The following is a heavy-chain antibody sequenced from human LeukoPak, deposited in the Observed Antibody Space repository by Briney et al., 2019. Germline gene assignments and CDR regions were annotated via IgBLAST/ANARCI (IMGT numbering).Heavy chain of an antibody. D-gene: IGHD6-19*01. CDR1: GYSISSGYY. CDR2: IYHSGST. CDR3: ARVYSSGWHKGYYFDY. Sequence: PSETLSLTCAVSGYSISSGYYWGWIRQPPGKGLEWIGSIYHSGSTYYNPSLKSRVTISVDTSKNQFSLKLSSVTAADTAVYYCARVYSSGWHKGYYFDYWGQGTLVTVSS. V-gene: IGHV4-38-2*01. J-gene: IGHJ4*02.